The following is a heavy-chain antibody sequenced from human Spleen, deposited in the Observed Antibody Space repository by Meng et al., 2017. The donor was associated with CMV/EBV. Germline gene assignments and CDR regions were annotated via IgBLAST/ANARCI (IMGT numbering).Heavy chain of an antibody. Sequence: GESLKISCEASGFIVSSNYLNWVRQAPGKGLEWVSVIHSGGNTNYADSVKGRFTISRDNSKNMVYLQMNSLRVEDTAVYYCARRMGVVRGIIPYGMDVWGQGTTVTVSS. CDR3: ARRMGVVRGIIPYGMDV. CDR1: GFIVSSNY. D-gene: IGHD3-10*01. V-gene: IGHV3-66*02. CDR2: IHSGGNT. J-gene: IGHJ6*02.